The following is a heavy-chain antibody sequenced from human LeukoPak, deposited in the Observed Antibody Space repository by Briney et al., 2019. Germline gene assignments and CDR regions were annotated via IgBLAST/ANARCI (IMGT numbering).Heavy chain of an antibody. CDR3: ARDVGDSSGYYDN. J-gene: IGHJ4*02. V-gene: IGHV1-69*04. Sequence: SVKVSCKASGYTFTGYYMHWVRQAPGQGLEWMGRIIPILGIANYAQKFQGRVTITADKSTSTAYMELSSLRSEDTAVYYCARDVGDSSGYYDNWGQGTLVTVSS. D-gene: IGHD3-22*01. CDR2: IIPILGIA. CDR1: GYTFTGYY.